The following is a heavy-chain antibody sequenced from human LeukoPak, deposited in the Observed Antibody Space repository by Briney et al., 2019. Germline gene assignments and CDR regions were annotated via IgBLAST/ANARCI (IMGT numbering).Heavy chain of an antibody. CDR2: INHSGST. Sequence: PSETLSLTCAVYGGSFSGYYWSWIRQPPGKGLEWIGEINHSGSTNYNPSLKSRVTISLDTSKNQFSLKLSSVTAADTAVYYCARVPDFSSTSLGGMDVWGQGTTVTVSS. CDR1: GGSFSGYY. V-gene: IGHV4-34*01. J-gene: IGHJ6*02. D-gene: IGHD2-2*01. CDR3: ARVPDFSSTSLGGMDV.